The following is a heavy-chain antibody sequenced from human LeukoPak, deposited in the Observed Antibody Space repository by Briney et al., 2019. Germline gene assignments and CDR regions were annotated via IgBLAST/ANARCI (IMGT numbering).Heavy chain of an antibody. CDR3: ARAPPSGGSTDY. CDR2: MNPNSGNT. Sequence: GASVKVSCKASGYTFTSYDINWVRQATGQGLEWMGWMNPNSGNTAYAQKFQGRLTMTRNTSITTAYMELSSLRSEDTAVYYCARAPPSGGSTDYWGQGTLVTVSS. D-gene: IGHD3-10*01. CDR1: GYTFTSYD. V-gene: IGHV1-8*01. J-gene: IGHJ4*02.